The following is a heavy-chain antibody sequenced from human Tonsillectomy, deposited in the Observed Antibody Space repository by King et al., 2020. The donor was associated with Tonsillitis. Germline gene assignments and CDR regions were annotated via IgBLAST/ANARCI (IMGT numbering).Heavy chain of an antibody. CDR2: IKQDGSEK. D-gene: IGHD3-3*01. CDR3: AGCSDFWSGYNRFDP. Sequence: VQLVESGGGLVQTGGSLRLSCAAAGIPFSSYWMTWVRQAPGKGLEWVANIKQDGSEKYYVDSVKGRFTISRDNAKYSMYLQMNSLRAEDTAVYYCAGCSDFWSGYNRFDPWGQGTQVTVSS. V-gene: IGHV3-7*01. CDR1: GIPFSSYW. J-gene: IGHJ5*02.